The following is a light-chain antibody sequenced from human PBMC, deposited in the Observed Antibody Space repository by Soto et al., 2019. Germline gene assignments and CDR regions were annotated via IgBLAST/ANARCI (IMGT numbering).Light chain of an antibody. CDR1: QSVLYSSNNKNY. Sequence: DIVMTQSPDSLALSLGERATINCKSSQSVLYSSNNKNYLAWYQQKPGQPPKLLIYWASTRESGVPDRFSGSGSGTDFTLTISSLQAEDVAVYYYQQYYTAQLTFGPGTKVDIK. CDR3: QQYYTAQLT. J-gene: IGKJ3*01. V-gene: IGKV4-1*01. CDR2: WAS.